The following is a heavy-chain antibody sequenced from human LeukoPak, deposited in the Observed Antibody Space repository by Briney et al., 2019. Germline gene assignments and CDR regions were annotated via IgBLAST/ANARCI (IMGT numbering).Heavy chain of an antibody. CDR1: GSTFSSYG. CDR3: ARGVGPTGYFDY. D-gene: IGHD1-26*01. J-gene: IGHJ4*02. V-gene: IGHV3-30*02. Sequence: GGSLRLSCAASGSTFSSYGMHWVRQAPGKGLEWAAFIRYDGSNKYYADSVKGRFTISRDNSKNTLYLQMNSLRAEDTAVYYCARGVGPTGYFDYWGQGTLVAVSS. CDR2: IRYDGSNK.